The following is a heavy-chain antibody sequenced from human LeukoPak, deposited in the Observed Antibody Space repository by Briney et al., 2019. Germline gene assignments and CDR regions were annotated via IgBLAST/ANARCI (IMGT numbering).Heavy chain of an antibody. Sequence: LAGGSLRLSCTASGFTFSDYWMHWVRHNPGKWLMWVSKINSDGSAPQYAESVKGRLTIPRDNRKNTLYVQMNRLRAEDTAVYYCERGVYGLGDSWGQGALVTVSS. CDR3: ERGVYGLGDS. J-gene: IGHJ4*02. CDR2: INSDGSAP. CDR1: GFTFSDYW. V-gene: IGHV3-74*03. D-gene: IGHD2-8*01.